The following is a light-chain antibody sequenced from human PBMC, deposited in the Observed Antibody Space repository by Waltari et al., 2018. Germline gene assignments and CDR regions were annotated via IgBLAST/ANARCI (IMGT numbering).Light chain of an antibody. J-gene: IGKJ4*01. Sequence: DIQMTQSPSSLSASVGVRVTITCQANQDIYNSLNWYQQKPGKAPNLLIYGASNLEPGVPSRFSGSGSGTHFTFTISSLQPDDFATYYCQQYDTPLSVGGGTKVAIK. V-gene: IGKV1-33*01. CDR2: GAS. CDR3: QQYDTPLS. CDR1: QDIYNS.